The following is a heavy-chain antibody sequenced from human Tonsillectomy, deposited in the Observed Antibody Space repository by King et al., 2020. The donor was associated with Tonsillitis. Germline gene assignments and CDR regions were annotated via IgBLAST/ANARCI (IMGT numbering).Heavy chain of an antibody. CDR3: AGDPRASITIFGVVTYGMDV. CDR1: GGSISSGDYY. D-gene: IGHD3-3*01. V-gene: IGHV4-30-4*01. J-gene: IGHJ6*02. Sequence: VQLQESGPGLVKPSQTLSLTCTVSGGSISSGDYYWSWIRQPPGKGLEWIGYIYYSGRTYYNPSLKSRVTISVDTSKNQFSLKLSSVPAADTAVYYCAGDPRASITIFGVVTYGMDVWGQGTTVTVSS. CDR2: IYYSGRT.